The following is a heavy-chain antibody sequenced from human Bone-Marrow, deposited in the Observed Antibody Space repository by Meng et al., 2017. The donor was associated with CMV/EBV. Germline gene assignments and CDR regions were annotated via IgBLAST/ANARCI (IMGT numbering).Heavy chain of an antibody. Sequence: GESLKISCAASGFTVSYNYMNWVRQSPGKGLEWVSILYSDGGTNYADSVKGRFTISRDNSKNTLYLQMDSLRVEDTAVYYCARENVPDAIDDTYGMDIWGRGTTDTVSS. D-gene: IGHD2-2*01. J-gene: IGHJ6*02. CDR1: GFTVSYNY. CDR2: LYSDGGT. V-gene: IGHV3-53*01. CDR3: ARENVPDAIDDTYGMDI.